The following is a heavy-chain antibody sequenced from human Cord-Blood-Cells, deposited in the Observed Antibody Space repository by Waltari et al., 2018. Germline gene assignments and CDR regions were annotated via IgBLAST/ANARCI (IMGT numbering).Heavy chain of an antibody. Sequence: QVQLQESGPGLVKPSQTLSLTCTVSGGSISSGAYYWSWIRQPPGKGLEWIGYIYYSGSTYYNPSLKSRVTISVDTSKNQFSLKLSSVTAADTAVYYCAREPLGYCSSTSCYNWYFDLWGRGTLVTVSS. J-gene: IGHJ2*01. CDR1: GGSISSGAYY. CDR2: IYYSGST. CDR3: AREPLGYCSSTSCYNWYFDL. V-gene: IGHV4-30-4*01. D-gene: IGHD2-2*01.